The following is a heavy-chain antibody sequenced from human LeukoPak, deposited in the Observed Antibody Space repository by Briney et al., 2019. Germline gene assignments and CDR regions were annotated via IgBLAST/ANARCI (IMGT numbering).Heavy chain of an antibody. CDR1: GLAFSAYK. CDR3: ARGYCTSSSCYNDY. D-gene: IGHD2-2*02. Sequence: AGGSMRLSCAASGLAFSAYKMHWVRQAPRKGLVWVSRISTDGYTTDYADFVQGRFTASRDNTKNTWSLEMNSLRAEDTAVYSCARGYCTSSSCYNDYWGQGTLVTVSS. J-gene: IGHJ4*02. V-gene: IGHV3-74*01. CDR2: ISTDGYTT.